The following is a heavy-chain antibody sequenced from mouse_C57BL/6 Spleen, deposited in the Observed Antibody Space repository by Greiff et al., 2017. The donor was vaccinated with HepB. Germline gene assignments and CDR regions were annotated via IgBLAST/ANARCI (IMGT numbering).Heavy chain of an antibody. Sequence: EVQLQQSGGGLVKPGGSLKLSCAASGFTFSDYGMHWVRQAPEKGLEWVAYISSGSSTIYYADTVKGRFTISRDNAKNTLFLQMTSLRSEDTAMYYCARVATVVSWYFDVWGTGTTVTVSS. CDR3: ARVATVVSWYFDV. J-gene: IGHJ1*03. V-gene: IGHV5-17*01. CDR1: GFTFSDYG. D-gene: IGHD1-1*01. CDR2: ISSGSSTI.